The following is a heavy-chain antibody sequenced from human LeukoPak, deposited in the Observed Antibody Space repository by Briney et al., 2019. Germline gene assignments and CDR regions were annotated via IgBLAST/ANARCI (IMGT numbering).Heavy chain of an antibody. V-gene: IGHV1-2*02. CDR1: GYTFTGYD. J-gene: IGHJ3*02. CDR3: VRSGYCYGGTCHSGAFDI. CDR2: ISPNSGGT. D-gene: IGHD2-15*01. Sequence: ASVKVSCKASGYTFTGYDRHWVRQAPGQGREWMGWISPNSGGTNYAQKFQRRVTMTRDTSISTAYMELSGLRSDDTAVYYCVRSGYCYGGTCHSGAFDIWGKGTVVTVSS.